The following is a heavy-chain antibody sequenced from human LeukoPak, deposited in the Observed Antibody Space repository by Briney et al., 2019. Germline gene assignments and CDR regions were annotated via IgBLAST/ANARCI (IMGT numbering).Heavy chain of an antibody. CDR1: GGSISSYY. J-gene: IGHJ4*02. V-gene: IGHV4-59*01. CDR2: IYYSGST. Sequence: SETLSLTCTVSGGSISSYYWSWIRQPPGKGLEWIGYIYYSGSTNYNPSLKSRVTISVDTSKNQFSLKLSSVTAADTAVYYCARASLYYDFWSGQKRGYYFDYWDQGTLVTVSS. CDR3: ARASLYYDFWSGQKRGYYFDY. D-gene: IGHD3-3*01.